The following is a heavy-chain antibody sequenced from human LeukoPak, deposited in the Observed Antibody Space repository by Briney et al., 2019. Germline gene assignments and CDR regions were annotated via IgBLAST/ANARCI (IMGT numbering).Heavy chain of an antibody. CDR3: ARSGTVTNYYYYGMDV. CDR1: GFTFNSYW. D-gene: IGHD1-1*01. Sequence: GSLRLSCAASGFTFNSYWMNWIRQPPGKGLERIGSIYYSGSTYYNPSLKSRVTISVDTSKNQFSLKLSSVTAADTAVYYCARSGTVTNYYYYGMDVWGQGTTVTVSS. CDR2: IYYSGST. V-gene: IGHV4-39*01. J-gene: IGHJ6*02.